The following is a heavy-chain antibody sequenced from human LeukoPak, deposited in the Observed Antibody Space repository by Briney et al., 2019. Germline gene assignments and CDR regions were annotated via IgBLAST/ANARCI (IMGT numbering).Heavy chain of an antibody. CDR2: ISGSGGNT. J-gene: IGHJ4*02. CDR3: AKAAFSRTSYFDY. V-gene: IGHV3-23*01. CDR1: GFTFSTYT. D-gene: IGHD3-3*02. Sequence: PGGSLKLSCAASGFTFSTYTMSWVRQAPGKGLEWVSAISGSGGNTYYAEYVKGRFTISRDNSKNTLYLHMDSLRDHDSAVYYCAKAAFSRTSYFDYWGQGTLVTASS.